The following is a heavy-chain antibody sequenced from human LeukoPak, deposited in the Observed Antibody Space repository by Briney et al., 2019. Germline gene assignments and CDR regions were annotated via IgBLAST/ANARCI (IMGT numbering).Heavy chain of an antibody. J-gene: IGHJ5*02. V-gene: IGHV4-34*01. CDR1: GGSFSGYY. Sequence: SETLSLTCAVYGGSFSGYYWSWIRQPPGKGLEWIGSIYYSGSTYYNPSLKSRVTISVDTSKNQFSLKLSSVTAADTAVYYCARRNYDFWSGYYIENWFDPWGQGTLVTVSS. D-gene: IGHD3-3*01. CDR3: ARRNYDFWSGYYIENWFDP. CDR2: IYYSGST.